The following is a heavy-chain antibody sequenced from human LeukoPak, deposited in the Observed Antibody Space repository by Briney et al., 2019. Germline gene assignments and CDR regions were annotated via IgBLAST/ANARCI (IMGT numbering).Heavy chain of an antibody. CDR2: ISSLSHI. V-gene: IGHV3-21*01. CDR1: GFTFSSYS. Sequence: PGGSLRLSCAASGFTFSSYSMNWVRQAPGKGLEWVSSISSLSHISYADSVTGRFTISRDNAKNSLYLQMNRLRAEDTAVYYCARDGSGCSSTSCFKGWFDPWGQGTLVTVSS. CDR3: ARDGSGCSSTSCFKGWFDP. D-gene: IGHD2-2*01. J-gene: IGHJ5*02.